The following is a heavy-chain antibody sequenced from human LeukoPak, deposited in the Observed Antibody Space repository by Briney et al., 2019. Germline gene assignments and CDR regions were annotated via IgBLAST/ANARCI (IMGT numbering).Heavy chain of an antibody. CDR2: ISYDGSNK. CDR3: ARGRERRFDY. CDR1: GFTFSSYA. D-gene: IGHD1-1*01. J-gene: IGHJ4*02. V-gene: IGHV3-30-3*01. Sequence: GGSLRLSCAASGFTFSSYAMHWVRQAPGKGLEWVAVISYDGSNKYYADSVKGRFTISRDNSKNTLYLQMNSLRAEDTAVYYCARGRERRFDYWGQGTLVTVSS.